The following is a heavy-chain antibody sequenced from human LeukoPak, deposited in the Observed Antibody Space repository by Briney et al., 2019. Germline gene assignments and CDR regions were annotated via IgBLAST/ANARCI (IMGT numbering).Heavy chain of an antibody. D-gene: IGHD2-15*01. CDR3: VRDQSLGWRRFDY. Sequence: PSGTLSLTCAVSGGSISSSNWWSWVRQTPGKGLEWVANIKEDGSEKKYVDSVKGRFTIPRDNAKNSLYLQMNSLRVDDTAVYYCVRDQSLGWRRFDYWGPGTLVTVSS. CDR1: GGSISSSNW. V-gene: IGHV3-7*01. CDR2: IKEDGSEK. J-gene: IGHJ4*02.